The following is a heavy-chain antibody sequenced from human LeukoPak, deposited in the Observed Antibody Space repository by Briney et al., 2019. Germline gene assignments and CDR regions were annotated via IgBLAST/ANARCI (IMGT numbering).Heavy chain of an antibody. CDR1: GFTFSSYS. CDR3: ARDSLGWRPLEWLSGAPTVDY. D-gene: IGHD3-3*01. V-gene: IGHV3-48*01. CDR2: ISSSSSTI. J-gene: IGHJ4*02. Sequence: PGGSLRLSCAASGFTFSSYSRNWVRQAPGKGLEWVSYISSSSSTIYYADSVKGRFTISRDNAKNSLYLQMYSLRAEDTAVYYCARDSLGWRPLEWLSGAPTVDYWGQGTLVTVSS.